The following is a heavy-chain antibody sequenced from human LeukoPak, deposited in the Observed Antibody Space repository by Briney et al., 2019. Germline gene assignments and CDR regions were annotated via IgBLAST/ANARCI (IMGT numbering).Heavy chain of an antibody. CDR3: ARAKGRSRLQFIFDY. D-gene: IGHD5-24*01. V-gene: IGHV3-11*01. J-gene: IGHJ4*02. CDR1: GFTFSDYY. Sequence: GGSLRLSCAASGFTFSDYYMSWIRQAPGKGLEWVSYISSSGSTIYYAGSVKGRFTISRDNAKNSLYLQMNSLRAEDTAVYYCARAKGRSRLQFIFDYWGQGTLVTVSS. CDR2: ISSSGSTI.